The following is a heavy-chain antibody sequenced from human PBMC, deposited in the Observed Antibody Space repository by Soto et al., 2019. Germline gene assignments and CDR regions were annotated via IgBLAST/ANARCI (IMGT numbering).Heavy chain of an antibody. CDR1: GYTFTSYY. J-gene: IGHJ4*02. CDR3: ARLGYCTNGVCYWNFDY. D-gene: IGHD2-8*01. V-gene: IGHV1-46*03. CDR2: INPSGGST. Sequence: ASVKVSCKASGYTFTSYYMHWVRQAPGQGLEWMGIINPSGGSTSYAQKFQGRVTMTRDTSTSTVYMELSSLRSEDTAVYYCARLGYCTNGVCYWNFDYWGQGTLATVSS.